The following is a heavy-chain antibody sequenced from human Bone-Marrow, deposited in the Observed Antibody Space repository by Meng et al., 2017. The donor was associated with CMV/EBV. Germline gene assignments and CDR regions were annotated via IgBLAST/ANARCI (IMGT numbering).Heavy chain of an antibody. CDR2: IYSCGST. J-gene: IGHJ5*02. D-gene: IGHD3-22*01. CDR1: GFTVSSNY. Sequence: GESLKISCAASGFTVSSNYMSWVRQAPGKGLEWVSVIYSCGSTYYADSVKGRFTISRDNSKNTLYLQMNSLRAEDTAVYYCARIDSSGYNNWFDPWGQGTLVTVSS. CDR3: ARIDSSGYNNWFDP. V-gene: IGHV3-66*03.